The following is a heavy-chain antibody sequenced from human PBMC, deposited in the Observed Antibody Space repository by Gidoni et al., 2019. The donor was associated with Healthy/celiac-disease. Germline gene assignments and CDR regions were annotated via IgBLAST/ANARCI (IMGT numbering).Heavy chain of an antibody. CDR2: IIPILGIA. CDR3: ARDGGPGGYYPALLDY. V-gene: IGHV1-69*08. CDR1: GGTFSSYT. D-gene: IGHD3-22*01. Sequence: QVQLVQSGAEVKKPGSSVKVSCKASGGTFSSYTISWVRQAPGQGLEWMGRIIPILGIANYAQKFQGRVTITADKSTSTAYMELSSLRSEDTAVYYCARDGGPGGYYPALLDYWGQGTLVTVSS. J-gene: IGHJ4*02.